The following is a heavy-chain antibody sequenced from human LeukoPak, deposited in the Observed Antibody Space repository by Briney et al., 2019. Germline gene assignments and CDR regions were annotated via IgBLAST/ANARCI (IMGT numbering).Heavy chain of an antibody. CDR2: VDPEDGET. CDR1: GYTFTDYY. D-gene: IGHD4-11*01. CDR3: ATALYSNYPKDLPIDY. J-gene: IGHJ4*02. Sequence: ATVKISCKVSGYTFTDYYMHWVRQAPGKGLEWMGLVDPEDGETIYAEKFQGRVTITADTSTDTAYMELSSLRSEDTAVYYCATALYSNYPKDLPIDYWGQGTLVTVSS. V-gene: IGHV1-69-2*01.